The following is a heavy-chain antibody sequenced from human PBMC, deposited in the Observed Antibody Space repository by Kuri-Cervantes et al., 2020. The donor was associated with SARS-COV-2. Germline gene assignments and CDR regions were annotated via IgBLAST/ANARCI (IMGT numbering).Heavy chain of an antibody. J-gene: IGHJ6*02. Sequence: GESLKISCAASGSTFSSYAMSWVRQAPGKGLEWVSAISGSGGSTYYADSVKGRFTISRDNSKNTLYLQMNSLRAEDTAVYYCAKDSGYQLHYVYYYYGMDVWGQGTTVTVSS. CDR3: AKDSGYQLHYVYYYYGMDV. D-gene: IGHD2-2*01. V-gene: IGHV3-23*01. CDR2: ISGSGGST. CDR1: GSTFSSYA.